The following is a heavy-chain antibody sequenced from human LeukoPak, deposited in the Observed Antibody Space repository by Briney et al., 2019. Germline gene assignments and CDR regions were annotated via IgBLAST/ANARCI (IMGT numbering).Heavy chain of an antibody. V-gene: IGHV3-11*01. CDR2: ISDSGRTI. J-gene: IGHJ4*02. Sequence: GGSLRLSCAASGFTFSDYYMSWIRQAPGKGLEGVSYISDSGRTIYYADSVKGRFTISRDNAKNSVYLQMNNLRAEDTAVYYCARDRLGDYDHSGYYDKWGQGTLVTVSS. CDR1: GFTFSDYY. CDR3: ARDRLGDYDHSGYYDK. D-gene: IGHD3-22*01.